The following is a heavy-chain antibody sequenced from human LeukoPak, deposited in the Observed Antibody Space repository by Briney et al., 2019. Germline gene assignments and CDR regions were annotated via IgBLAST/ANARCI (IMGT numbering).Heavy chain of an antibody. CDR1: GYTFTIYG. CDR3: ARDLVITFGGVIAYFDY. V-gene: IGHV1-18*01. Sequence: ASVTVSCTASGYTFTIYGISWVRQAPGQGLEWMGWINAYNGNTNYAQKLQGRVTMTTDTSTSTAYMELRSLRSDDTAVYYCARDLVITFGGVIAYFDYWGQGTLVTVSS. J-gene: IGHJ4*02. D-gene: IGHD3-16*02. CDR2: INAYNGNT.